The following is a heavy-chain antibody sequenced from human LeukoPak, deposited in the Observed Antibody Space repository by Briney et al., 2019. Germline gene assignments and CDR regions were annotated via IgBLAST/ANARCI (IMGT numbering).Heavy chain of an antibody. CDR3: ARDSGGYDQSHYYYYYYMDV. V-gene: IGHV4-38-2*02. J-gene: IGHJ6*03. D-gene: IGHD5-12*01. Sequence: SETLSLTCTVSGYSISSGYYWGWIRQPPGKGLEWIGSIYHSGSTYYNPSLKSRVTISVDTSKNQFSLKLSSVTAADTAVYYCARDSGGYDQSHYYYYYYMDVWGKGTTVTVSS. CDR2: IYHSGST. CDR1: GYSISSGYY.